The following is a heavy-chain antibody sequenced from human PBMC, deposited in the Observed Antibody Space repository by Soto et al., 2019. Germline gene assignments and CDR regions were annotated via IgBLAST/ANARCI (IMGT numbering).Heavy chain of an antibody. D-gene: IGHD5-18*01. CDR2: ISSSSDYI. CDR3: ARDPKAMVTRISDY. J-gene: IGHJ4*02. V-gene: IGHV3-21*06. Sequence: VQLVESGGGLVKPGGSLRLSCAASGFTFSSYSLNWVRQAPGKGLEWVSSISSSSDYIYYADSVKGRFTISRDNAKNSLYLQMNSLRAEDTAVYYCARDPKAMVTRISDYWGQGTLVTVSS. CDR1: GFTFSSYS.